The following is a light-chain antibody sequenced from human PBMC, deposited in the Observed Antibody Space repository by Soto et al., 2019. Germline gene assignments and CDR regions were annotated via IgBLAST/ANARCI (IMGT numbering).Light chain of an antibody. CDR3: QQRSNWPPVIT. V-gene: IGKV3-11*01. J-gene: IGKJ5*01. Sequence: EIVLTQSPATLSLSPGERVTLSCRASQSFSSYFAWYQQKPGQAPRLLIYDASKRATGIPARCSGRGSGTEFTLTISSLEPEDFAVYDCQQRSNWPPVITFGQGTRLEIK. CDR1: QSFSSY. CDR2: DAS.